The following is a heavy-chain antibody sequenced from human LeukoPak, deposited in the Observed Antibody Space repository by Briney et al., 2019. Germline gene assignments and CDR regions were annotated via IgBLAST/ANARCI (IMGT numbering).Heavy chain of an antibody. CDR1: GYSISSGYY. D-gene: IGHD3-22*01. CDR2: IYHSGST. CDR3: ASRPYYYDSSGTDY. J-gene: IGHJ4*02. V-gene: IGHV4-38-2*02. Sequence: SETLSLTCTVSGYSISSGYYWGWIRQPPGKGLEWIGSIYHSGSTYYNPSLKSRVTISVDTSKNQFSLKLSSVTAADTAVYYCASRPYYYDSSGTDYWGQGTLVTVSS.